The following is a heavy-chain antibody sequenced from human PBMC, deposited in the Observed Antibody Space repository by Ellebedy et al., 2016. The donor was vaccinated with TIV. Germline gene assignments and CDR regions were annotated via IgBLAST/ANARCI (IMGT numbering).Heavy chain of an antibody. CDR2: ISTSGTYA. Sequence: GESLKISCAASGFTFSRHSINWVRHAPGKGLHWVSSISTSGTYAFYADSVKGRFTISRDNSKNTLYLQMNSLRAEDTAVYYCAKSYYDFWSGYPTDAFDIWGQGTMVTVSS. D-gene: IGHD3-3*01. CDR1: GFTFSRHS. J-gene: IGHJ3*02. V-gene: IGHV3-21*01. CDR3: AKSYYDFWSGYPTDAFDI.